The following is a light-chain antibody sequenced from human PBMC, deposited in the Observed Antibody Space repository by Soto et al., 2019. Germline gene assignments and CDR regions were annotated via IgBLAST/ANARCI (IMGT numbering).Light chain of an antibody. Sequence: QSALTQPASVSRSPGQSIAISCTGTSSDVGSYNYVSWYQQHPGKAPKLMIYGVDNRPSGVSNRFSGSKSGNTASLTISGLQAEDEADYYCTSLTTSDSWVFGGGTKLTVL. CDR2: GVD. J-gene: IGLJ3*02. CDR3: TSLTTSDSWV. V-gene: IGLV2-14*01. CDR1: SSDVGSYNY.